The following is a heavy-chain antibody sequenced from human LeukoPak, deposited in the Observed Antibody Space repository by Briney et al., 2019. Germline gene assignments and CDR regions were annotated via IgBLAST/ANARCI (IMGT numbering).Heavy chain of an antibody. CDR3: ARALTHEAAFDI. V-gene: IGHV3-30*09. CDR1: GFTFSTST. D-gene: IGHD3-9*01. Sequence: PGRSLRLSCAASGFTFSTSTMHWVRQAPGKGLEWVAVISYDGSNKFYADSVKGRFAISRDNSKNTLYLQMNSLRAEDTAVYYCARALTHEAAFDIWGQGTMVTVSS. J-gene: IGHJ3*02. CDR2: ISYDGSNK.